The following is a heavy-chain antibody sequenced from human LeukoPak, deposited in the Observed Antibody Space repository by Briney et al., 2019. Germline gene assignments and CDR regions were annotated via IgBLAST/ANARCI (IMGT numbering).Heavy chain of an antibody. V-gene: IGHV3-53*01. CDR1: GFTVSTYY. CDR2: IYSGGST. D-gene: IGHD2-2*01. CDR3: ARGLGYCTSTTCLLPFDY. Sequence: DPGGSLILSCAASGFTVSTYYMTWVRQAPGKGLECVSVIYSGGSTYYADSVKGRFTVSRDNSKNTLYLQMNSLRAEDTAMYYCARGLGYCTSTTCLLPFDYWGQGTLVTVSS. J-gene: IGHJ4*02.